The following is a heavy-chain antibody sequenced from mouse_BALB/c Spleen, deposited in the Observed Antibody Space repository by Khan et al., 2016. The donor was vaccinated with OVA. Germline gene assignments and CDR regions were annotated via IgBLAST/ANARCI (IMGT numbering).Heavy chain of an antibody. V-gene: IGHV1-7*01. J-gene: IGHJ3*01. CDR1: GYIFTSYW. CDR2: INPATDYT. Sequence: VQLQQSGAELAKPGASVKMSCKASGYIFTSYWMHWVKQRPGQGLEWIGYINPATDYTEYNQKLTNKATLTADKSSSTAYMILSSLTSEASAVYYCVNHGSSSAWFTYWGQGTPVTVSA. D-gene: IGHD1-1*01. CDR3: VNHGSSSAWFTY.